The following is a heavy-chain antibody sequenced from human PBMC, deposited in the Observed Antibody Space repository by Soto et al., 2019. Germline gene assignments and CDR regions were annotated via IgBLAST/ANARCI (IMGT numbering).Heavy chain of an antibody. D-gene: IGHD6-19*01. CDR2: IWYDGSNK. J-gene: IGHJ6*02. CDR1: GFTFSSYG. Sequence: PGGSLRLSCAASGFTFSSYGMHWVRQAPGKGLEWVAVIWYDGSNKYYADSVKGRFTISRDNSKNTLYLQMNSLRAEDTAVYYCARAGQKQWANYYGMDVWGQGTTVTVSS. V-gene: IGHV3-33*01. CDR3: ARAGQKQWANYYGMDV.